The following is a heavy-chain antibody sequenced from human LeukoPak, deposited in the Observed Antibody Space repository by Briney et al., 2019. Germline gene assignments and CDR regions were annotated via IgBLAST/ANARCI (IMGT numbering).Heavy chain of an antibody. Sequence: GGSLRLSCAASGFTFSSYWMSWVRQARGKGLEWVANIKQDGSEKYYVDSVKGRFTISRDNAKNSLYLQMNSLRDEDTAVYYCARVPGAQKGSYFDYWGQGTLVTVSS. D-gene: IGHD1-26*01. CDR2: IKQDGSEK. CDR3: ARVPGAQKGSYFDY. CDR1: GFTFSSYW. V-gene: IGHV3-7*01. J-gene: IGHJ4*02.